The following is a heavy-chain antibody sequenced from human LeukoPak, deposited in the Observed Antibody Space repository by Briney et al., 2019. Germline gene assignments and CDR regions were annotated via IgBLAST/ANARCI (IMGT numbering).Heavy chain of an antibody. J-gene: IGHJ6*03. CDR1: GGSFSSGGYY. CDR3: AREVRGYCSSTSCYAHYYYYYMDV. V-gene: IGHV4-31*03. CDR2: IYYSGST. D-gene: IGHD2-2*01. Sequence: SETLSLTCTVSGGSFSSGGYYWSWIRQHPGKGLEWIGYIYYSGSTYYNPSLKSRVTISVDTSKNQFSLKLSSVTAADTAVYYCAREVRGYCSSTSCYAHYYYYYMDVWGKGTTVTVSS.